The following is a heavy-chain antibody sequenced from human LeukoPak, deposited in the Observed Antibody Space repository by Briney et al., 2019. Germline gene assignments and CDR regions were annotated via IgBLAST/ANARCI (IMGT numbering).Heavy chain of an antibody. CDR3: AKGRPMSAWFNNVLFDY. V-gene: IGHV3-23*01. CDR2: ISGSGGST. D-gene: IGHD5/OR15-5a*01. J-gene: IGHJ4*02. Sequence: PGGSLRLSCAASGFTFSSYAMSWVRQAPGKGLEWVSVISGSGGSTYYADSVKGRFTISRDNSKNTLYLQMNSLRAEDTAVYYCAKGRPMSAWFNNVLFDYWGQGTLVTVSS. CDR1: GFTFSSYA.